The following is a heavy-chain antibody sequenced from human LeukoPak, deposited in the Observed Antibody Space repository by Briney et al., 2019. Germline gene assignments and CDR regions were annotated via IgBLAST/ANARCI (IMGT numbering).Heavy chain of an antibody. CDR2: INRDGSTT. J-gene: IGHJ4*02. V-gene: IGHV3-74*01. CDR1: GFTFSMYW. D-gene: IGHD1-26*01. Sequence: GGSLRLSCVASGFTFSMYWMHWVRQVPGKGLVWVSHINRDGSTTNHADSVKGRFTISRDNAENSLYLEMNSLRVEDTAIYYCVRDRGSYRPIDYWGQGTLVTVSS. CDR3: VRDRGSYRPIDY.